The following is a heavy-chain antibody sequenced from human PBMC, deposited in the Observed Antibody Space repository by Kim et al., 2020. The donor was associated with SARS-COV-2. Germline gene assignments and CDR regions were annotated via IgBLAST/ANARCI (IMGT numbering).Heavy chain of an antibody. CDR2: IYYSGST. D-gene: IGHD3-10*01. Sequence: SETLSLTCTVSGGSISSYYWSWIRQPPGKGLEWIGYIYYSGSTNYNPSLKSRVTISVDTSKNQFSLKLSSVTAADTAVYYCARGPYYYGSGSYSTADYYYYYGMDVWGQGTTVTVSS. V-gene: IGHV4-59*13. CDR1: GGSISSYY. J-gene: IGHJ6*02. CDR3: ARGPYYYGSGSYSTADYYYYYGMDV.